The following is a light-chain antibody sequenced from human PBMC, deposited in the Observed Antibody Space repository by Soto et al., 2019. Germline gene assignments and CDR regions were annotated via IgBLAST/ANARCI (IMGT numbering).Light chain of an antibody. CDR3: QQYHNWPPLT. V-gene: IGKV3-15*01. J-gene: IGKJ4*01. CDR2: GAS. Sequence: ETVMTQSPATLSVSRGERATLSCRASQSVSSNLAWYQQRPGQAPRLIIYGASTRATGIPARFSGRGSGSEFTLTISSLQYEDFAVYYCQQYHNWPPLTFGGGTKVEIK. CDR1: QSVSSN.